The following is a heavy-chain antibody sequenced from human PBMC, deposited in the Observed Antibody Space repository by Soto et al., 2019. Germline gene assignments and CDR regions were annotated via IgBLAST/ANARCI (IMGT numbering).Heavy chain of an antibody. CDR2: ISAYNGNT. CDR3: ARWTGIAAAGTGWFDP. CDR1: GYTFTSYG. Sequence: ASVKVSCKASGYTFTSYGISWVRQAPGQGLEWMGWISAYNGNTNYAQKLQGRVTMTTDTSTSTAYMELRSLRSDDTAVYYCARWTGIAAAGTGWFDPWGQGTLVTVSS. V-gene: IGHV1-18*04. J-gene: IGHJ5*02. D-gene: IGHD6-13*01.